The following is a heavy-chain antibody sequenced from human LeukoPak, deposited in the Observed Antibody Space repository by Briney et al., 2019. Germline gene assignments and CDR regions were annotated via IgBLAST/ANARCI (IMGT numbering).Heavy chain of an antibody. CDR3: ARGYSYGLDY. CDR2: ISYGGST. V-gene: IGHV4-59*01. CDR1: GGSISSYY. J-gene: IGHJ4*02. Sequence: SETLSLTCTVSGGSISSYYWSWIRQPPGKGLEWIGYISYGGSTNYNPSLKSRVTISVGTSKNQFSLRLSSVTAADTAVYYCARGYSYGLDYWGQGTLVTVSS. D-gene: IGHD5-18*01.